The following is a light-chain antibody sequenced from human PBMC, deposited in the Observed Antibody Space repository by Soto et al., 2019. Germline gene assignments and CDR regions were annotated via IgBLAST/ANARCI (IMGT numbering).Light chain of an antibody. CDR2: DAS. CDR1: QDISNY. Sequence: DLQMTQSPSSLSASVGDRVTITCQASQDISNYLNWYQQKPGKAPKLLIYDASSLQTGVPSRFSGSGSGTDFTFTISSLQPEDFATYYCQQYDNLPYTFGQGTKLEVK. J-gene: IGKJ2*01. CDR3: QQYDNLPYT. V-gene: IGKV1-33*01.